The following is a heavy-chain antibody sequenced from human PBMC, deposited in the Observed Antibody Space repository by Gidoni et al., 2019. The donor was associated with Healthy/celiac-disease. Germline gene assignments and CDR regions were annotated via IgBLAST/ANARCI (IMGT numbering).Heavy chain of an antibody. D-gene: IGHD5-18*01. CDR2: ISYDGSNK. CDR1: GFPFSRYG. CDR3: AKDQIGYSYDRHYYYGMDV. V-gene: IGHV3-30*18. J-gene: IGHJ6*02. Sequence: QVQLVESGGGVVQPGRSLRLSCAASGFPFSRYGMHWVRQAPGKGLEWVAVISYDGSNKYYADSVKGRFTISRDNSKNTLYLQMNSLRAEDTAVYYCAKDQIGYSYDRHYYYGMDVWGQGTTVTVSS.